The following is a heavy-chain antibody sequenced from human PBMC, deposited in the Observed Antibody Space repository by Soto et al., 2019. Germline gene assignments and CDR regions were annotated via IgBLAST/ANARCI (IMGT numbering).Heavy chain of an antibody. D-gene: IGHD3-16*01. Sequence: KPSETLSLTCTVSGGSVSSGSYYWSWIRQPPGKGLEWIGYIYYSGSTNYNPSLKSRVTISVDTSKNQFSLKLSSVTAADTAVYYCARSGGDYDYVWGSYCFDYWGQGTLVTSPQ. CDR2: IYYSGST. J-gene: IGHJ4*02. V-gene: IGHV4-61*01. CDR3: ARSGGDYDYVWGSYCFDY. CDR1: GGSVSSGSYY.